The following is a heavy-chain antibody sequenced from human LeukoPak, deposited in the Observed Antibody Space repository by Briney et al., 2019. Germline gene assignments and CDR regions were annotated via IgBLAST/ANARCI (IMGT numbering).Heavy chain of an antibody. J-gene: IGHJ5*02. CDR1: GGTFSSYA. CDR2: IIPIFGTA. Sequence: SVMVSCKASGGTFSSYAISWVRQAPGQGLEWMGRIIPIFGTANYAQKFQGRVTITTDESTSTAYMELSSLRSEDTAVYYCARDVSVLRYFDWLLEAPLTFDPWGQGTLVTVSS. D-gene: IGHD3-9*01. V-gene: IGHV1-69*05. CDR3: ARDVSVLRYFDWLLEAPLTFDP.